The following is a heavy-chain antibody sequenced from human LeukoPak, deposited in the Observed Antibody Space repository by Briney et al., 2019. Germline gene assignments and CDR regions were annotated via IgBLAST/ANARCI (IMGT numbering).Heavy chain of an antibody. D-gene: IGHD2-15*01. CDR3: ARVSPRNVVAGRTKYYFDY. V-gene: IGHV3-7*01. Sequence: GGSLRPSCAASGFTFSSYWMSWVRQAPGKGLEWVANIKQDGSEKYYVDSVKGRFTISRDNAKNSLYLQMNSLRAEDTAVYYCARVSPRNVVAGRTKYYFDYWGQGTLVTVSS. CDR1: GFTFSSYW. J-gene: IGHJ4*02. CDR2: IKQDGSEK.